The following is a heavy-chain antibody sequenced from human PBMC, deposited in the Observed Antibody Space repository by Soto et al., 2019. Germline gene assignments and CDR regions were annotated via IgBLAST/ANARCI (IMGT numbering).Heavy chain of an antibody. CDR2: IIPILGIA. D-gene: IGHD3-9*01. CDR1: GGTFSSYT. V-gene: IGHV1-69*04. CDR3: ARENLTDYDILTGSVAFDI. J-gene: IGHJ3*02. Sequence: ASVKVSCKASGGTFSSYTISWVRQAPGQGLEWMGRIIPILGIANYAQKFQGRVTITADKSTSTAYMELSSLRSEDTAVYYCARENLTDYDILTGSVAFDIWGQGTMVTVSS.